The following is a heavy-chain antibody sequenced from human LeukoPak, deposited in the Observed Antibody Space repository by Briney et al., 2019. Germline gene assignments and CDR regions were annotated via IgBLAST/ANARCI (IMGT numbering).Heavy chain of an antibody. CDR1: GGSISSYY. J-gene: IGHJ4*02. Sequence: SETLSLTCAVSGGSISSYYWSWIRQPPGKGLEWIAYIYYTGSTNSKPSLKSRFTISVDTSKNQCSLKLSSVTAADTAVYYCARHYYGPFDYWGQGTLVTVSS. CDR3: ARHYYGPFDY. V-gene: IGHV4-59*08. D-gene: IGHD3-22*01. CDR2: IYYTGST.